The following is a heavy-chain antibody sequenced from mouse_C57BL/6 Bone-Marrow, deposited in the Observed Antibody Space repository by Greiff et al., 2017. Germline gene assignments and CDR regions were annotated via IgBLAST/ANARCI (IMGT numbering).Heavy chain of an antibody. D-gene: IGHD2-5*01. CDR2: IDPENGDT. Sequence: VQLQQSGAELVRPGASVKLSCTASGFNIKDDYMHWVQQRPEQGLEWIGWIDPENGDTEYASNFQGKATITADTSSNTAYLQLSSLTSEDTAVYYCLYSNFFAYWGQGTLVTVSA. CDR3: LYSNFFAY. V-gene: IGHV14-4*01. J-gene: IGHJ3*01. CDR1: GFNIKDDY.